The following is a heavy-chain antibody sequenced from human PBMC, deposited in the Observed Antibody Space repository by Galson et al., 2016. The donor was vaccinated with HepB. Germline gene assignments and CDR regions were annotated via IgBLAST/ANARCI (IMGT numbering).Heavy chain of an antibody. J-gene: IGHJ4*02. V-gene: IGHV1-18*01. Sequence: SVKVSCKASGYTLINYGIAWVRQAPGQGLEWMGWISGYNGNTKYAEKFQGRVTLTTDTSTNTGDMEVTRLTFDCPQKYYLDSWGRGTRVTVSS. CDR2: ISGYNGNT. CDR3: DS. CDR1: GYTLINYG.